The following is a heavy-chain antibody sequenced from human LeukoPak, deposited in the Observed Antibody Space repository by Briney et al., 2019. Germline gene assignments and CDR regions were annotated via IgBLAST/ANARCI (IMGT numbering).Heavy chain of an antibody. D-gene: IGHD3-22*01. CDR3: ARVRITMIRPGAGGRPFDP. CDR1: GGSFSGYY. Sequence: SETLSLTCAVYGGSFSGYYWSWIRQPPGKGLEWIGEINHSGSTNYNPSLKSRVTISVDTSKNQFSLKLNSVTAADTAVYYCARVRITMIRPGAGGRPFDPWGQGTLVTVSS. CDR2: INHSGST. J-gene: IGHJ5*02. V-gene: IGHV4-34*01.